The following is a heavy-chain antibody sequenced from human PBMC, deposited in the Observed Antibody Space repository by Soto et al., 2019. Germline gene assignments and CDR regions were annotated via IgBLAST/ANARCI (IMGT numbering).Heavy chain of an antibody. Sequence: EVQVLESGGGLVQPGGSLRLSCAASGFPFNTYDMSWVRQPPGKGPEWVSVISGRDGSTHYADSVKGRFTISRDNSKNTLFLQMNSLRAEDTAVYYCAKGGHLDYWGQGTLVTVSS. CDR1: GFPFNTYD. V-gene: IGHV3-23*01. CDR2: ISGRDGST. D-gene: IGHD3-10*01. CDR3: AKGGHLDY. J-gene: IGHJ4*02.